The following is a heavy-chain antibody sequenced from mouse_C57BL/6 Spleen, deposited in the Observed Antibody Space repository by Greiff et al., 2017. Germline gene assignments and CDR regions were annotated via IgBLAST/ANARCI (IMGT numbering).Heavy chain of an antibody. CDR1: GYTFTDYY. CDR3: ARLGYGNPYYFDY. V-gene: IGHV1-26*01. Sequence: VQLQQSGPELVKPGASVKISCKASGYTFTDYYMNWVKQSHGKSLEWIGDINPNNGGTSYNQKFKGKATLTVDKSSSTAYMELRSLTSEDSAVYYCARLGYGNPYYFDYWGQGTTLTVSS. CDR2: INPNNGGT. D-gene: IGHD2-1*01. J-gene: IGHJ2*01.